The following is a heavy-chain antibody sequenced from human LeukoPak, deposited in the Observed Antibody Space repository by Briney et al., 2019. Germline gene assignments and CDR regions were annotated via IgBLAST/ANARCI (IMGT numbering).Heavy chain of an antibody. CDR1: GFTFDDYT. CDR3: AKLCDRVGAGLHAFDI. D-gene: IGHD1-26*01. V-gene: IGHV3-43*01. Sequence: GGSLRLSCAASGFTFDDYTMHWVRQAPGKGLEWVSLISWDGGSTYYADSVKGRFTISRDNSKNSLYLQMNSLRTEDTALYYCAKLCDRVGAGLHAFDIWGQGTMVTVSS. J-gene: IGHJ3*02. CDR2: ISWDGGST.